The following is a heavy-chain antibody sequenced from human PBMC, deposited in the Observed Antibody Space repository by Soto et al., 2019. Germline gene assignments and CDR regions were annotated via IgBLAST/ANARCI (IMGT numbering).Heavy chain of an antibody. CDR3: ARDGVAAGNINFDY. J-gene: IGHJ4*01. CDR1: GYMFTKSA. CDR2: ISGDSGNT. D-gene: IGHD6-19*01. Sequence: ASVKVSCKASGYMFTKSAMHWVRQAPGQRLEWMGWISGDSGNTKYSPKLQDRVTITRDTSASTAYMELSSLRFEDTALYYCARDGVAAGNINFDYWGQGTLVTVSS. V-gene: IGHV1-3*01.